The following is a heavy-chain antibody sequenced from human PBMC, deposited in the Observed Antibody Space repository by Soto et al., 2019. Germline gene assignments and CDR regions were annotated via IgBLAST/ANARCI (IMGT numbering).Heavy chain of an antibody. J-gene: IGHJ4*02. Sequence: AASVKVSCKASGYTFTSYGISWVRQAPGQGLEWMGWISAYNGNTNYAQKLQGRVTMTTDTSTSTAYMELRSLRSDDTAVYYCARVLLWFGELVQADYWGQGTLVTVS. D-gene: IGHD3-10*01. CDR3: ARVLLWFGELVQADY. CDR1: GYTFTSYG. V-gene: IGHV1-18*01. CDR2: ISAYNGNT.